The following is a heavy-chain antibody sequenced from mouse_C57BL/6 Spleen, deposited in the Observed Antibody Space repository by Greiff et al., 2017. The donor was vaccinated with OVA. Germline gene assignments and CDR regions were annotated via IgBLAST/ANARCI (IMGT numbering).Heavy chain of an antibody. CDR3: ATYSNGGAMDY. CDR1: GYTFTSYG. Sequence: VQLQESGAELARPGASVKLSCKASGYTFTSYGISWVKQRTGQGLEWIGEIYPRSGNTYYNEKFKGKATLTADKSSSTAYMELRSLTSEDSAVYFCATYSNGGAMDYWGQGTSVTVSS. D-gene: IGHD2-5*01. V-gene: IGHV1-81*01. J-gene: IGHJ4*01. CDR2: IYPRSGNT.